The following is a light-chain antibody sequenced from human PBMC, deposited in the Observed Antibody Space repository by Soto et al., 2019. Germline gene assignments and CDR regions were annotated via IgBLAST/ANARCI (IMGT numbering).Light chain of an antibody. CDR1: SSDVGNYIY. Sequence: QSALTQPASVSGSPGQSITISCTGTSSDVGNYIYVSWYQQHPGKAPKLVIYELTNRPSGISSRFSGSKSGNTASLTISGLQAEDEADYYCSSYTTSSTQVFGGGTKLTGL. CDR2: ELT. V-gene: IGLV2-14*01. CDR3: SSYTTSSTQV. J-gene: IGLJ3*02.